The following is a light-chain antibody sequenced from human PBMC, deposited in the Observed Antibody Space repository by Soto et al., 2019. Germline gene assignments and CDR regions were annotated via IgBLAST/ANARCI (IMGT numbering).Light chain of an antibody. Sequence: DIQMTQSPSPLSASVGDRVTITCRASQTISSWLAWYQQKPGKAPKLLIFDASSLESGVPSRFSGGGSGTEFTLTISSLQPDDFATYYCQQYQTYPWTLGQGTKVDIK. CDR2: DAS. CDR3: QQYQTYPWT. V-gene: IGKV1-5*01. CDR1: QTISSW. J-gene: IGKJ1*01.